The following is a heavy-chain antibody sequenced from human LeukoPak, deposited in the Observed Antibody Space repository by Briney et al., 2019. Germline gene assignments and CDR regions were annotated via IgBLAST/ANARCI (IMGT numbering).Heavy chain of an antibody. CDR2: INHSGCT. CDR1: GGSFSGYY. Sequence: SETLSLTCAVYGGSFSGYYWSWIRQPPGKGLEWIGEINHSGCTNYNPSLKSRVTISVDTSKNQFSLKLSSVTAADTAVYYCARRRPYYYGSGSYSPYFDYWGQGTLVTVSS. J-gene: IGHJ4*02. D-gene: IGHD3-10*01. V-gene: IGHV4-34*01. CDR3: ARRRPYYYGSGSYSPYFDY.